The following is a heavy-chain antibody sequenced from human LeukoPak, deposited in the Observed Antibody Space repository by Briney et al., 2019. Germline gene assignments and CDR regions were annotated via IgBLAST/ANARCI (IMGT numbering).Heavy chain of an antibody. J-gene: IGHJ6*03. CDR3: ARDAGSYDFWSGYYGLRNYYMDV. CDR1: GFTFSGYS. D-gene: IGHD3-3*01. CDR2: ISSSSSYI. V-gene: IGHV3-21*01. Sequence: GGSLRLSCAASGFTFSGYSMNWVRQAPGKGLEWVSSISSSSSYIYYADSVKGRFTISRDNAKNSLYLQMNSLRAEDTAVYYCARDAGSYDFWSGYYGLRNYYMDVWGKGTTVTVSS.